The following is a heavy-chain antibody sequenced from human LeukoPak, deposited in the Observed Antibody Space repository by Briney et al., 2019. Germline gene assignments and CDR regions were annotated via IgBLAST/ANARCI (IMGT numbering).Heavy chain of an antibody. J-gene: IGHJ4*02. D-gene: IGHD5-18*01. CDR1: GFIFGDYA. V-gene: IGHV3-49*01. Sequence: PGGSLRLSCTASGFIFGDYAMSWFRQAPGKGLEWVGFIRSKAYGGTTEYAAPVKGRFTISRDGSKSIAYLQMNSLKTEDTAVYYCTRRGYSYGFIEYWGQGTLVTVSS. CDR3: TRRGYSYGFIEY. CDR2: IRSKAYGGTT.